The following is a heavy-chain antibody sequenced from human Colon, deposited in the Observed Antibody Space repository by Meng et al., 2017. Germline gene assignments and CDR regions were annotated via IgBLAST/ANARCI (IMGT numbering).Heavy chain of an antibody. CDR2: IYYSGST. Sequence: SETLSLTCTVSGGSISRYYWSWIRQPPGKGLEWIGYIYYSGSTNYNSSLKSRVTISVDTSKNQFTLKLSSVTAADTAVYYCARGGVGYGDVVDYWGQGIL. CDR3: ARGGVGYGDVVDY. D-gene: IGHD4-17*01. V-gene: IGHV4-59*01. CDR1: GGSISRYY. J-gene: IGHJ4*02.